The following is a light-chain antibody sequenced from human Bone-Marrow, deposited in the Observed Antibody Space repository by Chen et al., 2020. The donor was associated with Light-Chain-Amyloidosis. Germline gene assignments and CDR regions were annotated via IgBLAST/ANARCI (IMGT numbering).Light chain of an antibody. CDR3: QQYFGGALT. CDR2: WAS. CDR1: QSVLSTSDNKNY. J-gene: IGKJ4*01. V-gene: IGKV4-1*01. Sequence: DIVMTQSPDSLAVSLGERATINCKSSQSVLSTSDNKNYLAWYQQKPGQPPKLLIYWASIRESGVPDRFSGSGSGTDFTLTISTLQAEDVAVYFCQQYFGGALTFSVGTKVEIK.